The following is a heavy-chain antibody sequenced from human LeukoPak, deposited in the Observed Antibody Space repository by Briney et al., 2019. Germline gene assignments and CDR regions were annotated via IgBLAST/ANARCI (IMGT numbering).Heavy chain of an antibody. CDR3: ARIMITFGGVIGTYSPDYYYYGMDV. CDR2: INPNSGGT. Sequence: ASLKVSCKASGYTFTGYYMHWVRQAPGQGLEWMGRINPNSGGTNYAQKFQGRVTMTRDTSISTAYMELSRLRSDDTAVYYCARIMITFGGVIGTYSPDYYYYGMDVWGQGTTVTVSS. D-gene: IGHD3-16*02. J-gene: IGHJ6*02. V-gene: IGHV1-2*06. CDR1: GYTFTGYY.